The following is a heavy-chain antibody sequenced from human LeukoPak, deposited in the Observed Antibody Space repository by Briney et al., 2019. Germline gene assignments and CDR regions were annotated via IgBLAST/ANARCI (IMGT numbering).Heavy chain of an antibody. CDR3: ARAWQLHDVFDI. J-gene: IGHJ3*02. V-gene: IGHV3-23*05. Sequence: GGSLRLSCAASGFTFSNYAMSWVRQAPGKGLEWVSLLHFSGNTAYYTDSVKGRFTISRDNSKNTLFLQMNGLRAEDTAIYYCARAWQLHDVFDIWGQGTMVTVSS. CDR1: GFTFSNYA. D-gene: IGHD6-6*01. CDR2: LHFSGNTA.